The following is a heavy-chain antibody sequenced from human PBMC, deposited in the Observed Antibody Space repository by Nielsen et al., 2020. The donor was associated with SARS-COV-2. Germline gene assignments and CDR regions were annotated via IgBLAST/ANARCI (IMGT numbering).Heavy chain of an antibody. CDR3: ARSYCSGGSCYYFDY. J-gene: IGHJ4*02. CDR1: GFTFSSYA. CDR2: IKQDGSEK. V-gene: IGHV3-7*01. D-gene: IGHD2-15*01. Sequence: GGSLRLSCAASGFTFSSYAMSWVRQAPGKGLEWVANIKQDGSEKYYVDSVKGRFTISRDNAKNSLYLQMNSLRAEDTAVYYCARSYCSGGSCYYFDYWGQGTLVTVSS.